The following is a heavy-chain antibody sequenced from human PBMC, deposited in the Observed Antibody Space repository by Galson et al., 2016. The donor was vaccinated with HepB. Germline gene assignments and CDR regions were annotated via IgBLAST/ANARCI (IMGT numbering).Heavy chain of an antibody. V-gene: IGHV4-61*09. CDR3: ARNGYGYTYGNNWFDP. J-gene: IGHJ5*02. CDR2: IYRSGRT. CDR1: GGSISSANYY. D-gene: IGHD5-18*01. Sequence: TLSPTCTVSGGSISSANYYWRWIRQHAGEWLEWIGHIYRSGRTTYSPSLNSRVTISVDTSKNKFYLKLTTVTAADTALYYCARNGYGYTYGNNWFDPWGQGILVTVSS.